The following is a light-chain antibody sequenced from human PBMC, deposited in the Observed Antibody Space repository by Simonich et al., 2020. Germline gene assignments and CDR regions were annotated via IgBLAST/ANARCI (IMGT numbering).Light chain of an antibody. CDR1: SSDVGCYNL. J-gene: IGLJ2*01. Sequence: QSALTQPASVSGSPGQSITISCTGTSSDVGCYNLVSWYQQHPGKAPKLLIYEGSKRPSGVSKLFSGSKSGNTASLTISGLQAEDEADYYCCSYAGSVVFGGGTKLTVL. V-gene: IGLV2-23*01. CDR2: EGS. CDR3: CSYAGSVV.